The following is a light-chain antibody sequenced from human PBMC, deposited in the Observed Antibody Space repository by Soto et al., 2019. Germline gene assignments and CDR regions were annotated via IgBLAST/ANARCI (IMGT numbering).Light chain of an antibody. CDR1: QSLTSNY. V-gene: IGKV3-20*01. J-gene: IGKJ1*01. Sequence: EIVLTQSPCNVSLSPGERATLSCRASQSLTSNYLAWYQQKPGQAPRLVIYSAYSRAPGIPDRFSGSGSGTDFTLTISGLQPEDFAVYYCQQYVSAPRTFGQGTKVEAK. CDR3: QQYVSAPRT. CDR2: SAY.